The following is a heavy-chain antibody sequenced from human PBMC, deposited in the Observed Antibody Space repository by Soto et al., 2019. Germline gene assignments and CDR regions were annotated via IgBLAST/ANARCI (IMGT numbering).Heavy chain of an antibody. D-gene: IGHD1-26*01. CDR3: AGEEPTSGSTFDD. Sequence: ASVKVSCKASGYTLRTSTVHWVRQAPGQRLEWMGWIGAGNGETKYSQSFQGRVTITTDRSTNTAYMELSSLKSDDTAIYYCAGEEPTSGSTFDDWGQGTLGTVSS. V-gene: IGHV1-3*01. CDR1: GYTLRTST. J-gene: IGHJ4*02. CDR2: IGAGNGET.